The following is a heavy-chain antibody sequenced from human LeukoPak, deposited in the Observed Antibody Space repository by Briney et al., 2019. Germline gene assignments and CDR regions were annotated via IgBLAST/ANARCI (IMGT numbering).Heavy chain of an antibody. CDR3: ARPLSYDFGTYGMDV. J-gene: IGHJ6*02. CDR2: ISSSSRTI. V-gene: IGHV3-48*01. D-gene: IGHD3-3*01. CDR1: GFTFSSSS. Sequence: GGSLRLSCAASGFTFSSSSMNWVRQAPGKGLEWVSYISSSSRTIYYADSVKGRFTISRDDAKNSLYLQMNSLRAEDTAVYYCARPLSYDFGTYGMDVWGQGTTVTVSS.